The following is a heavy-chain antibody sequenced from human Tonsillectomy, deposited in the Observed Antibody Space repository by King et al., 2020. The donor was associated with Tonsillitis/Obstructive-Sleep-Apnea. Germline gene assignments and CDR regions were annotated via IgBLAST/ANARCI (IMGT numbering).Heavy chain of an antibody. Sequence: ITLKESGPTLVKPTQTLTLTCTFSGFSLSTNAVGVGWIRQPPGKALEWLALIYWDDDKRYSPSLKSRLTITKDTSKNQVILTMTNMDPVDTARYYCAQLYCSNNSCYTSWFDPWGQGTLVTVSP. CDR2: IYWDDDK. V-gene: IGHV2-5*02. CDR1: GFSLSTNAVG. J-gene: IGHJ5*02. CDR3: AQLYCSNNSCYTSWFDP. D-gene: IGHD2-2*02.